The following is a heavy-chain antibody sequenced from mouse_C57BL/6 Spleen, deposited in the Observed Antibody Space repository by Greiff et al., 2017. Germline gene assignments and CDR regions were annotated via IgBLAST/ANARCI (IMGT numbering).Heavy chain of an antibody. Sequence: VHVKQSGPELVKPGASVKIPCKASGYTFTDYNMDWVKQSHGKSLEWIGDINPNNGGTIYNQKFKGKATLTVDKSSSTAYMELRSLTSEDTAVYYCARRGSSGYEYFDYWGQGTTLTVSS. J-gene: IGHJ2*01. CDR1: GYTFTDYN. V-gene: IGHV1-18*01. CDR3: ARRGSSGYEYFDY. CDR2: INPNNGGT. D-gene: IGHD3-2*02.